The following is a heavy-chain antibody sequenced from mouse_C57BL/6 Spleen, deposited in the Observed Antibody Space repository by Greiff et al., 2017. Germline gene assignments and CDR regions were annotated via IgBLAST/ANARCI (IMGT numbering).Heavy chain of an antibody. CDR2: IWGDGST. Sequence: VKLMESGPGLVAPSQSLSITCTVSGFSLTSYGVSWVRQPPGKGLAWLGVIWGDGSTNYHSALISRLSISKDNSTSQVFLQLNSLQTADTAPYYCAKEEGSMDYWGQGTSVTVSS. V-gene: IGHV2-3*01. CDR1: GFSLTSYG. CDR3: AKEEGSMDY. J-gene: IGHJ4*01.